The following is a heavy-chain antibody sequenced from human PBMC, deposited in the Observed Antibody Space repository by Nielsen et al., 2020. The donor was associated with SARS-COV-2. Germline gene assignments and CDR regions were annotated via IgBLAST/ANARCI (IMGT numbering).Heavy chain of an antibody. CDR1: GFTFSSKG. D-gene: IGHD1-26*01. CDR2: ISFDGSDE. Sequence: GESLKISCAASGFTFSSKGMHWVRQAPGKGLEWVAVISFDGSDEYSADSVKGRFTISRDNAKNTLYLQMTSLRTEDTAVYYCAREDSWELLRTYDALDIWGQGTMVSVSS. CDR3: AREDSWELLRTYDALDI. J-gene: IGHJ3*02. V-gene: IGHV3-30*19.